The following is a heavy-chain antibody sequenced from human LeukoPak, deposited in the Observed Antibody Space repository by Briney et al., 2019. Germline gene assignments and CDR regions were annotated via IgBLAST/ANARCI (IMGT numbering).Heavy chain of an antibody. D-gene: IGHD3-10*01. J-gene: IGHJ4*02. CDR3: ARHRGRYYDSGSYYYFDY. Sequence: SETLSLTCTVSGGSISSSSYYWGWIRQPPGKGLEWIGSIYYSGSTFYNPSLTRRVTTSVDTSKNHFSLNLSSVTAADTAVYYCARHRGRYYDSGSYYYFDYWGQGTLVTVSS. CDR2: IYYSGST. V-gene: IGHV4-39*02. CDR1: GGSISSSSYY.